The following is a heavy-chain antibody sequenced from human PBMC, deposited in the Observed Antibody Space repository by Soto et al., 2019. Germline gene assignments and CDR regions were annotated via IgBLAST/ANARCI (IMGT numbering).Heavy chain of an antibody. V-gene: IGHV1-69*02. J-gene: IGHJ4*02. CDR3: ASVSPWSGYHNDY. Sequence: QVQLVQSGSEVKKPGSSVKVSCKASGGTFSSYTISWVRQAPGQGLEWMGRIIPILGIANYAQKFQGRVTITADKSTSTAYMELSSLRSEYTAVYYCASVSPWSGYHNDYWGQGTLVTVSS. D-gene: IGHD3-3*01. CDR2: IIPILGIA. CDR1: GGTFSSYT.